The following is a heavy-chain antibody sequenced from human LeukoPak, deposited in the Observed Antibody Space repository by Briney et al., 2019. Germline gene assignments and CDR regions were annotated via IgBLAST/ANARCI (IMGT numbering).Heavy chain of an antibody. Sequence: NPSETLSLTCTVSGGSISSSSYYWGWIRQPPGKGLEWIGSIYYSGSTYYNPSPKSRATISVDTSKNQFSLELTSVTAADTALYYCARGVRYNGGFDYWGQGTLVTVSS. V-gene: IGHV4-39*07. D-gene: IGHD3-10*01. CDR3: ARGVRYNGGFDY. CDR1: GGSISSSSYY. CDR2: IYYSGST. J-gene: IGHJ4*02.